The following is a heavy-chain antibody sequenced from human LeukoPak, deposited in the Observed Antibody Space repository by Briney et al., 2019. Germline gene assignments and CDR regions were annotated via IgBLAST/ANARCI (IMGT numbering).Heavy chain of an antibody. V-gene: IGHV4-31*03. J-gene: IGHJ3*02. CDR1: GGSLSSGGYY. CDR2: IYYSGST. D-gene: IGHD1-20*01. CDR3: AREPPTGITGVDI. Sequence: SQTLSLTCTVSGGSLSSGGYYWSWIRQHPGKGLEWLGYIYYSGSTYYNPSLKSRVTISVDTSKNQFSLKLSSVTAADTAVYYCAREPPTGITGVDIWGQGTMVTVSS.